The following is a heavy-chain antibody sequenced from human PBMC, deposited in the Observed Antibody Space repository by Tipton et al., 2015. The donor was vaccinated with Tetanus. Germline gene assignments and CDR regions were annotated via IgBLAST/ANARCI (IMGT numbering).Heavy chain of an antibody. CDR2: IYPGDSDA. CDR3: ARHSVGSEISYYDDLDV. CDR1: GHNSRSYW. Sequence: QLVQSGVEVKKPGESLKISCKVSGHNSRSYWISWVRQMPGKGLEWMGIIYPGDSDATYSPSFQGQVTISIDKSISTAYLHWSSLKASDTAMYYCARHSVGSEISYYDDLDVWGQGTTVTVSS. J-gene: IGHJ6*02. D-gene: IGHD4-23*01. V-gene: IGHV5-51*01.